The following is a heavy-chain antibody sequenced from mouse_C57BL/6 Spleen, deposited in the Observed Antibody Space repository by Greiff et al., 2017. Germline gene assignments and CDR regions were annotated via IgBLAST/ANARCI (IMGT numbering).Heavy chain of an antibody. CDR2: INPNNGGT. CDR3: ARLKTAQATYAFDY. CDR1: GYTFTDYN. V-gene: IGHV1-18*01. D-gene: IGHD3-2*02. J-gene: IGHJ2*01. Sequence: VQLKQSGPELVKPGASVKIPCKASGYTFTDYNMDWVKQSHGKSLEWIGDINPNNGGTIYNQKFKGKATLTVDKSSSTAYMELRSLTSEDTAVYYCARLKTAQATYAFDYWGQGTTLTVSS.